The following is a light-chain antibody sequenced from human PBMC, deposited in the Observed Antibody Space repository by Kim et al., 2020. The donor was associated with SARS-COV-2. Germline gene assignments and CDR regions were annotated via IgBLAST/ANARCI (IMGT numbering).Light chain of an antibody. CDR1: NIGSKS. CDR3: QVWDSTIDHRVL. Sequence: PGQTASISCGGNNIGSKSVPWCQQKPGQAPGLVISYDSDRPSGIPERFSGSNSGNTATLTISRVEAGDEADYYCQVWDSTIDHRVLFGGGTQLTVL. J-gene: IGLJ2*01. V-gene: IGLV3-21*04. CDR2: YDS.